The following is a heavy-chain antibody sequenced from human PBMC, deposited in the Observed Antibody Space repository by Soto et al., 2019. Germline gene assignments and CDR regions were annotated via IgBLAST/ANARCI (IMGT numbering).Heavy chain of an antibody. J-gene: IGHJ4*02. V-gene: IGHV3-21*06. CDR1: GFTFTRYS. CDR3: ARESEELTSNFDY. CDR2: ISSTTNYI. D-gene: IGHD1-7*01. Sequence: PGGSLRLSCAASGFTFTRYSMNWVRQAPGKGLEWVPSISSTTNYIYYGDSMKGRLTISRDNAKNSLYLEMNSLRAEDTAVYYCARESEELTSNFDYWGQGPLVTVSS.